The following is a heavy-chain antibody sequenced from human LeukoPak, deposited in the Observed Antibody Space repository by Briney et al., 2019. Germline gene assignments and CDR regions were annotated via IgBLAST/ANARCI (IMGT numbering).Heavy chain of an antibody. CDR2: ISAYIVNT. Sequence: GASVKVPCKASGYTFTSYGMSWVRQAPGQGIEWMGWISAYIVNTNYAQKPQGRVTMTTDPTTSTAYMELRSLRSDATAVYYGARGADRTYYYDSSGLGAFDIWGQGTMVTVSS. J-gene: IGHJ3*02. CDR1: GYTFTSYG. CDR3: ARGADRTYYYDSSGLGAFDI. V-gene: IGHV1-18*01. D-gene: IGHD3-22*01.